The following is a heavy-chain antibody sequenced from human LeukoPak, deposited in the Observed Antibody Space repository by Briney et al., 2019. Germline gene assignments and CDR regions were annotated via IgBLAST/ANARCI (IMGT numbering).Heavy chain of an antibody. CDR2: IYTSGST. J-gene: IGHJ5*02. CDR3: ARDKKELLWFGESPNWFDP. CDR1: GGSISSYY. D-gene: IGHD3-10*01. Sequence: SETLSLTCTVSGGSISSYYWSWIRQPAGKGLEWIGRIYTSGSTNYNPSLKSRVTMSVDTSKNQFSLKLSPVTAADTAVYYCARDKKELLWFGESPNWFDPWGQGTLVTVSS. V-gene: IGHV4-4*07.